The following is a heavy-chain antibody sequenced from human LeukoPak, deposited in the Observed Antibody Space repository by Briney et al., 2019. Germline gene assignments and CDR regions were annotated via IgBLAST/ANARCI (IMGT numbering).Heavy chain of an antibody. V-gene: IGHV3-30*02. CDR2: IRNDGRNK. CDR1: GFTFSKYG. D-gene: IGHD4-17*01. Sequence: GGSLRLSCAASGFTFSKYGMYWVRQAPRKGLEWVAFIRNDGRNKYYTESVKGRFTISRDNSKNTLYLQMNSLRAEDTAVYYCARDLNYGDLLDYWGQGTLVTVSS. CDR3: ARDLNYGDLLDY. J-gene: IGHJ4*02.